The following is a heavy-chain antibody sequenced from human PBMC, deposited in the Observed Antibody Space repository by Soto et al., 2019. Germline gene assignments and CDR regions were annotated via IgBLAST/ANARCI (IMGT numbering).Heavy chain of an antibody. CDR1: DGSINGYI. J-gene: IGHJ4*02. CDR2: ISSTGST. V-gene: IGHV4-59*08. Sequence: SETLSLTCTVSDGSINGYIWSWIRQPPGKGLEWIGYISSTGSTDYYPSLKSRVTISVDTSKNQFYLNLFSMTAADTAIYYCARHEGGTTYDYWGPGTLVTVS. D-gene: IGHD1-1*01. CDR3: ARHEGGTTYDY.